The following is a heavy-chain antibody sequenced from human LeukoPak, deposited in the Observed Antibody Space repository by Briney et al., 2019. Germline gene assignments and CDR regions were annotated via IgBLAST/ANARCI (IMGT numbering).Heavy chain of an antibody. J-gene: IGHJ2*01. CDR1: GGSISNYY. Sequence: PSETLSLTRTVSGGSISNYYWSWIRQPPGKGLEWIGYIYSSGSTNYNPSLKSRVTISVDTSKNQFSLKLNSVTAADTAVYYCAKTVLVPAAMRNWYFALWGRGTLVTVSS. D-gene: IGHD2-2*01. CDR3: AKTVLVPAAMRNWYFAL. V-gene: IGHV4-59*01. CDR2: IYSSGST.